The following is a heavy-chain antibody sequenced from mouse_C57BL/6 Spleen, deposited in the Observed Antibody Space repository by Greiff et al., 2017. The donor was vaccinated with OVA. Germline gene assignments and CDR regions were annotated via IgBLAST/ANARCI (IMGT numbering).Heavy chain of an antibody. J-gene: IGHJ2*01. Sequence: DVMLVESGGDLVKPGGSLKLSCAASGFTFSSYGMSWVRQTPDKRLEWVATISSGGSYTYYPDSVKGRFTISRDNAKNTLYLQMSSLKSEDTAMYYCARHRQMVTTTVFFDYWGHGTTLTVSS. D-gene: IGHD2-2*01. CDR3: ARHRQMVTTTVFFDY. V-gene: IGHV5-6*02. CDR1: GFTFSSYG. CDR2: ISSGGSYT.